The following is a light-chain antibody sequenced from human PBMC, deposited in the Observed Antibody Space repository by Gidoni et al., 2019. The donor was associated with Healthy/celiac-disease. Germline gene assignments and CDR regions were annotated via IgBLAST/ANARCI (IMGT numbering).Light chain of an antibody. Sequence: DIQMTQSPSSLSASVGDRVTITCRASQSISSYLNWYQQKPGKAPKLLIYAASSLQSGVPSRFSGSGSGTDFTLKISSLQPEDFATYYCKQSYSTLLTFGGGTKVEIK. V-gene: IGKV1-39*01. CDR1: QSISSY. J-gene: IGKJ4*01. CDR2: AAS. CDR3: KQSYSTLLT.